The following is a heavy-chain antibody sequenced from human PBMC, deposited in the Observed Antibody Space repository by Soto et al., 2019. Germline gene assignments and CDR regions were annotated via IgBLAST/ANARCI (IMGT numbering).Heavy chain of an antibody. V-gene: IGHV4-59*12. J-gene: IGHJ5*02. CDR2: IYNSGST. CDR1: GGSISSYY. D-gene: IGHD2-2*01. Sequence: SETLSLTCTVSGGSISSYYWSWIRQPPGKGLEWIGYIYNSGSTNYNPSLKSRFTISIDTSRNTLYLQMNSLRAEDTAVYYCAKDFSPSKLSIVVVPAAHVNWFDPWGQGTLVTVSS. CDR3: AKDFSPSKLSIVVVPAAHVNWFDP.